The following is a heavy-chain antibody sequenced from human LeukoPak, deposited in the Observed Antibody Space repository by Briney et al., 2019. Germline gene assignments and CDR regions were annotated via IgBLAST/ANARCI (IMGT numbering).Heavy chain of an antibody. Sequence: PGGSLRLSCAASGFTFSSYSMNWVRQAPGKGLEWVSSISSGTTYKYYADSVKGRFTISRDNAKNSLYLQMNSLRVEGTAVYYCARDSFSGYVDYWGQGTLVTVSS. D-gene: IGHD1-26*01. CDR1: GFTFSSYS. J-gene: IGHJ4*02. CDR2: ISSGTTYK. CDR3: ARDSFSGYVDY. V-gene: IGHV3-21*01.